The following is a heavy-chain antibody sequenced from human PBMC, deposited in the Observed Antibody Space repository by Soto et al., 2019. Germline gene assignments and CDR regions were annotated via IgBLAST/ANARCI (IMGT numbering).Heavy chain of an antibody. CDR3: ARDGNGVDF. CDR1: GFTFSSYA. V-gene: IGHV3-7*03. CDR2: VTQDGTEL. J-gene: IGHJ6*02. Sequence: GGSLRLSCAASGFTFSSYAMHWVRQAPGKGLEWVANVTQDGTELYYVDSVRGRFTISRDNAKDSLYLQMNSLRAEDTAVYYCARDGNGVDFWGQGTTVTVSS. D-gene: IGHD1-26*01.